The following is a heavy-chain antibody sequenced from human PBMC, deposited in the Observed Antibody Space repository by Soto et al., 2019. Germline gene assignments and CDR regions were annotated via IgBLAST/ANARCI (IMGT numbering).Heavy chain of an antibody. Sequence: ERLSRTGTVAGSSSKSGDYCWTWIRQPPGKGLEWIGYIYYSGGTYYNPSLKSRVTISVDTSKNQFSLKLSSVTAADTAVYYCARDRFTMVRGVTASYFDYWGQGTLLT. D-gene: IGHD3-10*01. CDR1: GSSSKSGDYC. CDR2: IYYSGGT. V-gene: IGHV4-30-4*01. CDR3: ARDRFTMVRGVTASYFDY. J-gene: IGHJ4*02.